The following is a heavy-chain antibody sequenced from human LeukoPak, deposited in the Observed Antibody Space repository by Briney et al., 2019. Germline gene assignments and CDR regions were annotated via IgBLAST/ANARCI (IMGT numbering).Heavy chain of an antibody. Sequence: RGSLRLSCAASGFTFSSYGMSWVRQAPGKGLEWVSAISGSGGSTYYADSVKGRFTISRDNSKNTLYLQMNSLRAEDTAVYYCAKGSARYYDSSGYPRAIWGQGTMVTVSS. J-gene: IGHJ3*02. CDR3: AKGSARYYDSSGYPRAI. CDR2: ISGSGGST. D-gene: IGHD3-22*01. CDR1: GFTFSSYG. V-gene: IGHV3-23*01.